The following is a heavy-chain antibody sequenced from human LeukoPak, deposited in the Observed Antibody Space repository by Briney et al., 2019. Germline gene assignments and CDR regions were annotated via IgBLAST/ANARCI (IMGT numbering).Heavy chain of an antibody. CDR1: GFTFSDYY. Sequence: PGGSLRLSCAASGFTFSDYYMSWIRQASGKGLEWVSYISSSGSTIYYADSVKGGFTISRDNAKNSLYLQMNSLRAEDTAVYYCARDAPAYYYDSSGSPATFDIWGQGTMVTVSS. CDR2: ISSSGSTI. J-gene: IGHJ3*02. D-gene: IGHD3-22*01. CDR3: ARDAPAYYYDSSGSPATFDI. V-gene: IGHV3-11*04.